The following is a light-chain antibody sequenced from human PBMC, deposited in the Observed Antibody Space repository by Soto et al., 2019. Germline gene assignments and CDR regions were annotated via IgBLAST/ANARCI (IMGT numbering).Light chain of an antibody. J-gene: IGKJ1*01. CDR1: QSISSW. CDR2: DDS. Sequence: DIQMTQSPSTLSASVGDRVTITCRASQSISSWLAWYQQKPGKAPKLLIYDDSSLEGGVPSRFSGSGSGTEFTLSIISLQPEDFVTYYCQQYNSYPWTFGQGTKVEIK. V-gene: IGKV1-5*01. CDR3: QQYNSYPWT.